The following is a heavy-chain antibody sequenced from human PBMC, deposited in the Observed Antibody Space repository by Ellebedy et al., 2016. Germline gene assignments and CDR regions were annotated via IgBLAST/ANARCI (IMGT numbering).Heavy chain of an antibody. J-gene: IGHJ6*03. D-gene: IGHD2-2*01. Sequence: GESLKISXSASGFTFSSYGMHWVRQAPGKGLEWVAVISYDGSNKYSADSVKGRFTISRDNSKNTLYLQMNSLRAEDTAVYYCAKEGVVPAAIYYYYYYMDVWGKGTTVTVSS. V-gene: IGHV3-30*18. CDR2: ISYDGSNK. CDR3: AKEGVVPAAIYYYYYYMDV. CDR1: GFTFSSYG.